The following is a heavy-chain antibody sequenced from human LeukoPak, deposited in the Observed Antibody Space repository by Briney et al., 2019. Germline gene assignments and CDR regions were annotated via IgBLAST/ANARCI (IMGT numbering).Heavy chain of an antibody. D-gene: IGHD6-6*01. CDR2: ISYDGSNK. Sequence: GGSLRLSCAASGFTLSSYAMRWVRQAPGKGLEWVAVISYDGSNKYYADSVKGRFTISRDNSKNTLYLQMNSLRAEDTAVYYCARYSSSSTWGQGTLVTVSS. CDR1: GFTLSSYA. CDR3: ARYSSSST. J-gene: IGHJ4*02. V-gene: IGHV3-30-3*01.